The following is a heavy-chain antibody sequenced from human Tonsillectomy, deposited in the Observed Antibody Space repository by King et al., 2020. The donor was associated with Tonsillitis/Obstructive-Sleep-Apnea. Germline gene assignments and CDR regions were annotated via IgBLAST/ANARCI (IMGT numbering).Heavy chain of an antibody. CDR1: GFTFNTYA. J-gene: IGHJ6*03. CDR3: ARDREGAHDYYYYYYYMDV. CDR2: ISYDGNNK. D-gene: IGHD1-1*01. Sequence: VQLVESGGGVVQPGRSLRLYCEGSGFTFNTYAMHWVRQAPGKGLEWVALISYDGNNKYYTDSVKGRFIIFRDKSKNTLYLQMNSLRAEDTAIYYCARDREGAHDYYYYYYYMDVWGKGTTVTVSS. V-gene: IGHV3-30*04.